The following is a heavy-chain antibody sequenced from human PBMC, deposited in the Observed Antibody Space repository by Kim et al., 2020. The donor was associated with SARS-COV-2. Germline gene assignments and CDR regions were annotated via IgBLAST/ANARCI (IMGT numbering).Heavy chain of an antibody. V-gene: IGHV3-23*01. Sequence: GGSLRLSCAASGFTFSSYSMSWVRQAPGKGLEWVASIRRSTDTTVYADSVKGRFTISRDNSKNTLFLQMNNLRAEDTAVYYCATHKNDWDFDYWGQGTLV. D-gene: IGHD3-9*01. J-gene: IGHJ4*02. CDR1: GFTFSSYS. CDR3: ATHKNDWDFDY. CDR2: IRRSTDTT.